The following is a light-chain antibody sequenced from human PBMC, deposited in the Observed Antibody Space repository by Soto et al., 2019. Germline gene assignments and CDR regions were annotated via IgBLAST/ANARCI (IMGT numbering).Light chain of an antibody. CDR3: STWDDNLSTWL. Sequence: QSVLTQPPSASGTPGQRVTISCSGRNSNVGSNSVNWYQQFPGMAPKLLLYSDNQRPSGVPDRFSGSKSGSSASLAISGLQSEDEADYHCSTWDDNLSTWLFGGGGKVTVL. V-gene: IGLV1-44*01. J-gene: IGLJ3*02. CDR2: SDN. CDR1: NSNVGSNS.